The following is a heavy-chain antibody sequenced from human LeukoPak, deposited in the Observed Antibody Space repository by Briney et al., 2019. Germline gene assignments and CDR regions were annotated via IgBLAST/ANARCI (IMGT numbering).Heavy chain of an antibody. Sequence: PGGSLRLSCAASGFTFSSYSMNWVRQAPGKGLEWVSSISSSSSYIYYADSVKGRFTISRDNAKNSLYLQMNSLRAEDTAVYYCARDGGGYTTAEVFDYWGQGTLVTVSS. V-gene: IGHV3-21*01. CDR2: ISSSSSYI. CDR1: GFTFSSYS. CDR3: ARDGGGYTTAEVFDY. D-gene: IGHD5-24*01. J-gene: IGHJ4*02.